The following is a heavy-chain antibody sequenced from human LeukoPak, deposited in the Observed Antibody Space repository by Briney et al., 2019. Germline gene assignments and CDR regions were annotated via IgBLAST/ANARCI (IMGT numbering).Heavy chain of an antibody. CDR3: AKDIGWELLWSFDY. D-gene: IGHD1-26*01. Sequence: GGSLRLSCAASGFTFDDYAMHWVRQAPGKGLEWVSGISWNSGSIGYADSVKGRYTISRDNAKNSLYLQMNSLRAEDTALYYCAKDIGWELLWSFDYWGQGTLVTVSS. CDR2: ISWNSGSI. V-gene: IGHV3-9*01. CDR1: GFTFDDYA. J-gene: IGHJ4*02.